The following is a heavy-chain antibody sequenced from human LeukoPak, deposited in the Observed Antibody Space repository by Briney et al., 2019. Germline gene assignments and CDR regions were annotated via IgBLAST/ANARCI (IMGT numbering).Heavy chain of an antibody. Sequence: ASVKVSCKASGYTFTSYYMHWVRQAPGQGLEWMGIINPSGGSTSYAQKFQGRVTMTRDTSTSTVYMELSSLRSEDTAVYYCARAEIAVAGNLLFDYWGQGTLVTVSS. CDR1: GYTFTSYY. V-gene: IGHV1-46*01. J-gene: IGHJ4*02. D-gene: IGHD6-19*01. CDR2: INPSGGST. CDR3: ARAEIAVAGNLLFDY.